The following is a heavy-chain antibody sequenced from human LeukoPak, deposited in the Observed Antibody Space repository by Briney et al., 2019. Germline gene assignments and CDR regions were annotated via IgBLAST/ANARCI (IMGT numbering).Heavy chain of an antibody. CDR3: ARDPSSSWYPTFDY. CDR1: GGSISSSSYY. CDR2: IYYSGST. Sequence: SETLSLTCTVSGGSISSSSYYWGWIRQPPGKGLEWIGSIYYSGSTYYNPSLKSRVTISVDTSKNQFSLQLNSVTPEDTAVYYCARDPSSSWYPTFDYWGQGTLVTVSS. J-gene: IGHJ4*02. V-gene: IGHV4-39*02. D-gene: IGHD6-13*01.